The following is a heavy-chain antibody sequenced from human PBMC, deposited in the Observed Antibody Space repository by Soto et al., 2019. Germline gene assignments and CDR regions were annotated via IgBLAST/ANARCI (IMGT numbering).Heavy chain of an antibody. CDR3: SIVVVVAAKNWFDP. J-gene: IGHJ5*02. Sequence: SLRLSCTPSPFTVSSNYMSLVLHNPWKGLEWVSVIYSGGSTYYADSVKGRFTISRDNSKNTLYLQMNSLRAEDTAVYYCSIVVVVAAKNWFDPWGQGTLVTVPQ. CDR1: PFTVSSNY. V-gene: IGHV3-66*01. D-gene: IGHD2-15*01. CDR2: IYSGGST.